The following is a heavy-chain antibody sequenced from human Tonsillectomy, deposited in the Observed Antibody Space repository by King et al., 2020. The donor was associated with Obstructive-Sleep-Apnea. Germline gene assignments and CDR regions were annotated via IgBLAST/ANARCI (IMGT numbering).Heavy chain of an antibody. CDR3: ARAERGYCSSTSCYFWYFDL. Sequence: VQLVESGGGLVKPGGSLRLSCAASGFTFSSYSMNWVRQAPGKGLEWVSSITSSSTYIYYADSVKGRFTISRDNAKNSVYLQMNSLRAEDTAVYYCARAERGYCSSTSCYFWYFDLWGRGTLVTVSS. J-gene: IGHJ2*01. CDR1: GFTFSSYS. V-gene: IGHV3-21*01. D-gene: IGHD2-2*01. CDR2: ITSSSTYI.